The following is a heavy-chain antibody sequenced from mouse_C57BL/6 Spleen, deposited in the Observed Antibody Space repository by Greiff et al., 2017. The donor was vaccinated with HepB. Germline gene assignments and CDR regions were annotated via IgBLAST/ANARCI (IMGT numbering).Heavy chain of an antibody. Sequence: EVQVVESGGGLVKPGGSLKLSCAASGFTFSSYAMSWVRQTPEKRLEWVATISDGGSYTYYPDNVKGRFTISRDNAKNNLYLQMSHLKSEDTAMYYCARDAGTYYAMDYWGQGTSVTVSS. CDR3: ARDAGTYYAMDY. V-gene: IGHV5-4*01. D-gene: IGHD4-1*01. CDR1: GFTFSSYA. CDR2: ISDGGSYT. J-gene: IGHJ4*01.